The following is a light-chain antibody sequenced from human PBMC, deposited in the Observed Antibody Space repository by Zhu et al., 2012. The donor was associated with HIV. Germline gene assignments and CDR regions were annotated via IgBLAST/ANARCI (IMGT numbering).Light chain of an antibody. CDR2: GIS. V-gene: IGKV3-20*01. Sequence: EVLLTQSPATLSLSPGERATLSCRASQSVISNYLAWYQQKPGQAPRLLIYGISSRATGIPDRFSGSGSGTDFTLTISRLEPEDFALYYCQQYDDSFTWTLGQGTKVEIK. J-gene: IGKJ1*01. CDR3: QQYDDSFTWT. CDR1: QSVISNY.